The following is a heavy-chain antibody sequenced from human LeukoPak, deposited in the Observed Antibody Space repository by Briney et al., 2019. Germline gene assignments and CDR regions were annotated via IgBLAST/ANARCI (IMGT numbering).Heavy chain of an antibody. CDR3: ARLFPQTTVEDADTAGHRVVKHYYYMDV. V-gene: IGHV4-39*01. D-gene: IGHD2-21*01. Sequence: PSETLSLTCSVSGFSISSSSYYWGWIRQPPGKGLEWIGSIHYSGSTYYNPSLNSRVTISVDTSKNQFSLKVSSVTATDTAVYYCARLFPQTTVEDADTAGHRVVKHYYYMDVWGKGTTVTVSS. CDR2: IHYSGST. CDR1: GFSISSSSYY. J-gene: IGHJ6*03.